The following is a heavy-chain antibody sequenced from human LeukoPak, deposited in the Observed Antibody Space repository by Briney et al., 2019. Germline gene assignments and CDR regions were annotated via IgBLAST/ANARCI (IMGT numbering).Heavy chain of an antibody. D-gene: IGHD3-22*01. J-gene: IGHJ4*02. Sequence: PGGSLRLSCAASGFTFSSYSMNWVRQAPGKGLEWVSYISSSSSSTIYYADSVKGRFTISRDNAKNSLYLQMNSLRAEDTAVYYCARDGLGGYYDSSGYFDYWGQGTLVTVSS. CDR3: ARDGLGGYYDSSGYFDY. V-gene: IGHV3-48*04. CDR1: GFTFSSYS. CDR2: ISSSSSSTI.